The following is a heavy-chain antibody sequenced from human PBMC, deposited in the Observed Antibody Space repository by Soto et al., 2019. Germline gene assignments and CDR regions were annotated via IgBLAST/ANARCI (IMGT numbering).Heavy chain of an antibody. Sequence: HVQLQASGPGLVKPSQTLSLTCSVSGYSISSSDSYWSLIRQATGKGLEWIGYINSSGRTYYKPSLQSRVSISIATSTNQFSLRLTSVPVADTAVYFCARFSTLSKDYGVDVCGQGTTVTVSS. J-gene: IGHJ6*02. CDR3: ARFSTLSKDYGVDV. D-gene: IGHD2-2*01. CDR2: INSSGRT. CDR1: GYSISSSDSY. V-gene: IGHV4-30-4*01.